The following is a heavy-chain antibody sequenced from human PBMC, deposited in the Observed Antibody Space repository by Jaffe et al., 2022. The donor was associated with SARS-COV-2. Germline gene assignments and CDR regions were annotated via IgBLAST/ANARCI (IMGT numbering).Heavy chain of an antibody. CDR3: ARAYCSSTSCQYYVDY. D-gene: IGHD2-2*01. CDR2: INAGNDDR. V-gene: IGHV1-3*01. CDR1: GYTFTNYA. J-gene: IGHJ4*02. Sequence: QVRLVQSGAEVKKPGASVKVSCKASGYTFTNYAIHWVRRAPGQRFEWMGWINAGNDDRNYSQKFQARVTFTTDTSASTAYMELGSLTSEDTAHYYCARAYCSSTSCQYYVDYWGQGTPVTVSS.